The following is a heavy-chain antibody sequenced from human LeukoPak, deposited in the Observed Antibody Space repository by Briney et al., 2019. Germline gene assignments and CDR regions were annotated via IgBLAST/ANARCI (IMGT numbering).Heavy chain of an antibody. J-gene: IGHJ4*02. D-gene: IGHD1-26*01. V-gene: IGHV3-21*01. CDR1: GYTFSSYS. CDR2: ISSSSSYI. CDR3: ARDANVVGAKGAG. Sequence: GGSLRLSCAASGYTFSSYSMNWVRQAPGKGLEWVSSISSSSSYIYYADSVKGRFTISRDNAKTSLYLQMTSLRAEDTAVYYCARDANVVGAKGAGWGQGTLVTVSS.